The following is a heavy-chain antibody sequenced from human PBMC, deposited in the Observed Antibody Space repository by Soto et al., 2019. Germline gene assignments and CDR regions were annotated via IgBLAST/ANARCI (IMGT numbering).Heavy chain of an antibody. J-gene: IGHJ4*02. CDR1: GFTFDGYT. V-gene: IGHV3-43*01. D-gene: IGHD1-26*01. CDR2: ISRDSTNT. CDR3: LKEGGTIYFAS. Sequence: DVHLVESGGVVVQPGGSLKLSCAATGFTFDGYTMHWVRQVPGKGLEWVSLISRDSTNTFYADSVKGRFTISRDNSKSSLYLQMNSLRIEDTALYFCLKEGGTIYFASWGQGTLVTVSS.